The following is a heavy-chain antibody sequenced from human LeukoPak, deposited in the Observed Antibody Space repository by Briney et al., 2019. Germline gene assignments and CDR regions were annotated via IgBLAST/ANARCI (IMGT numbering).Heavy chain of an antibody. V-gene: IGHV1-8*03. CDR1: GYTFTSYD. CDR2: MNPNSANT. J-gene: IGHJ4*02. Sequence: GASVKVSCKASGYTFTSYDINWVRQATGQGLEWMGWMNPNSANTGYAQKFQGRVTITRNTSISTTYMELSSLRSEDTAVYYCAARVYYDSSGPAFDYWGQGTLVTVSS. CDR3: AARVYYDSSGPAFDY. D-gene: IGHD3-22*01.